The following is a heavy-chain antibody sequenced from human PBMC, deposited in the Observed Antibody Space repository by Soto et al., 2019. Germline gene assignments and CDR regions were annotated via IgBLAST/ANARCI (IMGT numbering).Heavy chain of an antibody. V-gene: IGHV3-72*01. D-gene: IGHD3-16*01. CDR1: GFTFSDHF. CDR2: IRNKAYSYTT. CDR3: ASGGGWYFDL. J-gene: IGHJ2*01. Sequence: EVQLVESGGGLVQPGGSLRLSCAASGFTFSDHFMDWVRQAPGKGLEWVGRIRNKAYSYTTEYAASVKGRFTISRDDSMNSLYLQMNSLKTEDPAVYYCASGGGWYFDLWGRGTLVTVSS.